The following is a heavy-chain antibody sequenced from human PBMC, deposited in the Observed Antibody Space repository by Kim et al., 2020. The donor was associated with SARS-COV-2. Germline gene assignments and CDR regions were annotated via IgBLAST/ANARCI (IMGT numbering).Heavy chain of an antibody. CDR3: AKDIAVGYSSGGPDY. J-gene: IGHJ4*02. V-gene: IGHV3-43D*03. D-gene: IGHD2-15*01. Sequence: DSVKGRFIISRDNSKSSLYLQMNSLRVDDTALYYCAKDIAVGYSSGGPDYWGQGTLVTVSS.